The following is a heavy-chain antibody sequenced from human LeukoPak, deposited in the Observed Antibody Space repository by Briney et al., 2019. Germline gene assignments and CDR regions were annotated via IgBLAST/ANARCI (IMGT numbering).Heavy chain of an antibody. D-gene: IGHD2-8*02. J-gene: IGHJ4*02. V-gene: IGHV3-30*04. CDR1: GFTFSSYA. CDR2: ISYDGSNK. Sequence: GGSLRLSCAASGFTFSSYAMHWVRQAPGKGLEWVAVISYDGSNKYYADSVKGRFTISRDNSKNTLYLQMNSLRADDTAVYHCAKDGSWSCTDWGQGTLVRVSS. CDR3: AKDGSWSCTD.